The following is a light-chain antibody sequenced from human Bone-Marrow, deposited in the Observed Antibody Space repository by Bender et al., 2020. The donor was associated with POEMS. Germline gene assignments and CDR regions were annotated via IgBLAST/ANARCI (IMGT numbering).Light chain of an antibody. J-gene: IGLJ3*02. V-gene: IGLV2-14*03. CDR1: SSDVGGYNY. Sequence: QFVLTQPPSASGSLGQSVTISCTGSSSDVGGYNYVSWYQHHPGKAPKLIISDVTNRPSGVSNRFTGSKSGNTASLTISGLQAEDEADYYCSSYSIISTVVFGGGTKLTVL. CDR2: DVT. CDR3: SSYSIISTVV.